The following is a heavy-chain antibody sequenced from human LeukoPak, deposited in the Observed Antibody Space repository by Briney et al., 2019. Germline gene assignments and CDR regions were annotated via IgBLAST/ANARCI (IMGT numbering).Heavy chain of an antibody. CDR3: ARKCNWLDIRRCPHQKAYDP. J-gene: IGHJ5*02. Sequence: PSETLSLTCAVYGGSFSGYYWSWIRQPPGKGLEWIGEINHSGSTNYNPSLKSRVTISVDTSKNQFSLKLSSVTAADTAVYYCARKCNWLDIRRCPHQKAYDPWGQGTLVTVSS. V-gene: IGHV4-34*01. CDR1: GGSFSGYY. CDR2: INHSGST. D-gene: IGHD5-12*01.